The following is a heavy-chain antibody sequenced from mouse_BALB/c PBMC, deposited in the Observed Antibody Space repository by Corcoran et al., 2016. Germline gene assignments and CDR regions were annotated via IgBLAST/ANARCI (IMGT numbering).Heavy chain of an antibody. J-gene: IGHJ2*01. D-gene: IGHD1-1*01. CDR1: GYSCTGYT. V-gene: IGHV1-18*01. CDR3: ARSTTVVAAFDY. Sequence: DVQLQQSGPELGKPGASMKISCKASGYSCTGYTMNWVKQNQGKSLEWIVLINPYNGGTSYNQKFKGKDTLTVAKSYSTAYMELLSLTSEDSAVYYCARSTTVVAAFDYLGQGTTLTVSS. CDR2: INPYNGGT.